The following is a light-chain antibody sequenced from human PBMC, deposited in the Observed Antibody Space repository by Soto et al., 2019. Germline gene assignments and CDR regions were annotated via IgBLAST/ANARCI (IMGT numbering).Light chain of an antibody. V-gene: IGKV3-15*01. Sequence: EIVMTQSPGTLSVSPGEGATLSCRASQSISSNLAWFQQKPGQAPRLLIYGASTRATGIPARFSGSGSGTEFTLTISSLQSEDFAVYYCQQYNKWPITFGGGTKVEIK. CDR1: QSISSN. CDR2: GAS. CDR3: QQYNKWPIT. J-gene: IGKJ4*01.